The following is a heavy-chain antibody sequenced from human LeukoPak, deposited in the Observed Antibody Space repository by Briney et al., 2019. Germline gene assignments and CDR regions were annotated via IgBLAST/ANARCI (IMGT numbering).Heavy chain of an antibody. CDR1: GFTFRNAW. CDR2: IKSKVDGGTA. V-gene: IGHV3-15*01. CDR3: TTRTCAAGFDI. J-gene: IGHJ3*02. D-gene: IGHD2-15*01. Sequence: GGSLRLPCTASGFTFRNAWMNWVRQAPGKGLEWLGRIKSKVDGGTADYAAPVKGRITISRDDSKNTLYLQINSLRSDDTALYYCTTRTCAAGFDIWGQRTTLTFSS.